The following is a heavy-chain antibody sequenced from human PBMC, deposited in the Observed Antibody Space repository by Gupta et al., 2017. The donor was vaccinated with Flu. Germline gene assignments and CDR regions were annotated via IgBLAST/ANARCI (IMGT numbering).Heavy chain of an antibody. CDR2: INASGGKT. J-gene: IGHJ6*03. D-gene: IGHD7-27*01. Sequence: QGPGKGVEWGSGINASGGKTYYADSVKGHFTISRDNSKNTLYLEINSLRAGDSAVYYCAKAGDNWGRYYYMDVWGNGTTVTVSS. V-gene: IGHV3-23*01. CDR3: AKAGDNWGRYYYMDV.